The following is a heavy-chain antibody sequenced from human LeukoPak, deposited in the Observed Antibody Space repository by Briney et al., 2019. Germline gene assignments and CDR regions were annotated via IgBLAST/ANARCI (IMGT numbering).Heavy chain of an antibody. CDR3: ARDPPEVYCGGDCYSGYYFDY. V-gene: IGHV3-33*08. J-gene: IGHJ4*02. CDR2: IWYDGSNK. D-gene: IGHD2-21*02. Sequence: GGSLRLSCAASGFTFSSYAMSWVRQAPGRGLEWVAVIWYDGSNKYYADSVKGRFTISRDNSKNTLYLQMNSLRAEDTAVYYCARDPPEVYCGGDCYSGYYFDYWGQGTLVTVSS. CDR1: GFTFSSYA.